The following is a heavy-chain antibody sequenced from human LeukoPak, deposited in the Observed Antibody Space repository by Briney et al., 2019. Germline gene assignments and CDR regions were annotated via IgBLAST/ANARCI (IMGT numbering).Heavy chain of an antibody. V-gene: IGHV1-2*02. CDR2: INPNSGGT. D-gene: IGHD1-26*01. Sequence: EASVKVSCKASGYTFTSYVINWVRQAPGQGLEWMGWINPNSGGTNYAQKFQGRVTMTRDTSISTAYMELSRLRSDDTAVYYCASLHPVGATPVDYWGQGTLVTVSS. CDR1: GYTFTSYV. CDR3: ASLHPVGATPVDY. J-gene: IGHJ4*02.